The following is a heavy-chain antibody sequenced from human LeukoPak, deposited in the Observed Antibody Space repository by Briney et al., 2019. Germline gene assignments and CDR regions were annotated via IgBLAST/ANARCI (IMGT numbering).Heavy chain of an antibody. CDR2: ISYDGSNK. J-gene: IGHJ4*02. CDR3: AKVVDSVVVVPAAPGVFDY. Sequence: GGSLRLSCAASGFTFSSYGMHWVRQAPGKGLEWVAVISYDGSNKYYADSVKGRFTISRDNSKNTLYLQMNSLRAEDTAVYYCAKVVDSVVVVPAAPGVFDYWGQGTLVTVSS. V-gene: IGHV3-30*18. CDR1: GFTFSSYG. D-gene: IGHD2-2*01.